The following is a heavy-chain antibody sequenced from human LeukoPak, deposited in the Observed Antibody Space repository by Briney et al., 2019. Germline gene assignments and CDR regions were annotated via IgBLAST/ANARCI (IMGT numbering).Heavy chain of an antibody. D-gene: IGHD3-10*01. CDR2: ISGSGGNT. CDR3: AKGAGLLWFGDLTWNY. V-gene: IGHV3-23*01. CDR1: GFTFSSYA. Sequence: GGSLRLSCAASGFTFSSYAMSGVRQAPGKGLDGVSTISGSGGNTNYGDSVKGRFTISRDNSKSTLYLQMNSLRAEDTAVYYCAKGAGLLWFGDLTWNYWGRGTLVTVSS. J-gene: IGHJ4*02.